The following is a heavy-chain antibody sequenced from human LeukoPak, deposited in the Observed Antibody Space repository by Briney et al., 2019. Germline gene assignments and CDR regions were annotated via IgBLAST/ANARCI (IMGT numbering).Heavy chain of an antibody. J-gene: IGHJ2*01. V-gene: IGHV4-61*02. Sequence: PSETLSLTCTVSGGSISGDDYYWSWIRQPAGKGLEWIGRVYTSGSTNYNPSLRSRVTISVDTSKNQFSLKLSSVTAADTAVYYCALGAAGSYWYFDLWGRGTLVTVSS. CDR2: VYTSGST. CDR3: ALGAAGSYWYFDL. CDR1: GGSISGDDYY. D-gene: IGHD6-13*01.